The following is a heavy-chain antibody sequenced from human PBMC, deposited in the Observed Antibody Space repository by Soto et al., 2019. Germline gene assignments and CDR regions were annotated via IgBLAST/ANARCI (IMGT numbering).Heavy chain of an antibody. CDR1: GGTFSSYT. D-gene: IGHD3-9*01. Sequence: SVKVSCKASGGTFSSYTISWVRQAPGQGLEWMGRIIPILGIANYAQKFQGRVTITADKSTSTAYMELSSLRSEDTAVYYCAKDQDDILTGYPAFDIWGQGTMVTGSS. CDR2: IIPILGIA. J-gene: IGHJ3*02. V-gene: IGHV1-69*04. CDR3: AKDQDDILTGYPAFDI.